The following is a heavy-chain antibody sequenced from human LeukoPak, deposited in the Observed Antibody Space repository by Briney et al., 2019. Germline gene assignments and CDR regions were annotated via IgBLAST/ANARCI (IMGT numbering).Heavy chain of an antibody. CDR1: GFTFSSYA. D-gene: IGHD6-19*01. CDR3: AKSSHPARSIAVASDY. J-gene: IGHJ4*02. Sequence: GRSLRLSCAASGFTFSSYAMSWVRQAPGKGLEWVSAISGSAGSTYYADSVKGRFTISRDNSRNTLYLQMNSLRAEDTAVYYCAKSSHPARSIAVASDYWGQGTLVTVSS. CDR2: ISGSAGST. V-gene: IGHV3-23*01.